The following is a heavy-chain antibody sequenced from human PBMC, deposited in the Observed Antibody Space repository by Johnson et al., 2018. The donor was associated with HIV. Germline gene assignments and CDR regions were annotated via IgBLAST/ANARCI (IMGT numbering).Heavy chain of an antibody. Sequence: VQLVESGGGLVKPGGSLRLSCAVSGFTFSDAWMSWVRQAPGKGLEWVGRIKRKSDGETTDYAAPVKGRFTISRDDSKTTLYLQMNSLKTEDTGVYYCARAKYGGACDVWGQGTMVSVSS. V-gene: IGHV3-15*01. CDR3: ARAKYGGACDV. D-gene: IGHD3-16*01. J-gene: IGHJ3*01. CDR2: IKRKSDGETT. CDR1: GFTFSDAW.